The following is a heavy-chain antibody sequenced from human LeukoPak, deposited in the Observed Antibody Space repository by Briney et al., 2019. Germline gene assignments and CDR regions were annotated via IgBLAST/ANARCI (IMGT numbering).Heavy chain of an antibody. V-gene: IGHV1-69*04. J-gene: IGHJ6*02. CDR2: IIPILGIA. CDR1: GFTFSSYA. D-gene: IGHD3-3*01. Sequence: GRSLRLSCAASGFTFSSYAISWVRQAPGQGLEWMGRIIPILGIANYAQKFQGRVTITADKSTSTAYMELSSLRSEDTAVYYCARVRDFGVVITYYGMDVWGQGTTVTVSS. CDR3: ARVRDFGVVITYYGMDV.